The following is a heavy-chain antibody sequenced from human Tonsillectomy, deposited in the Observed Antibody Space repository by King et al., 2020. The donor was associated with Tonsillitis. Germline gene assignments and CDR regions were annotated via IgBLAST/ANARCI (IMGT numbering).Heavy chain of an antibody. J-gene: IGHJ6*02. D-gene: IGHD2-21*02. CDR2: INPGGGST. CDR1: GYNFTSNY. Sequence: QLVQSGAEVKRPGASVKVSCKSSGYNFTSNYIHWVRQAPGQGLEWMGIINPGGGSTTYAQNFQGRVTLTRDTSTSTVYMELSGLRPEDTAVYYRARGGVTATLYYCCGMDVWGQGTTVTVSS. V-gene: IGHV1-46*01. CDR3: ARGGVTATLYYCCGMDV.